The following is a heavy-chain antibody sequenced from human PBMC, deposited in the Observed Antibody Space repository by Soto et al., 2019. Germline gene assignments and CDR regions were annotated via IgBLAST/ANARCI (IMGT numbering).Heavy chain of an antibody. Sequence: VQLVESGGGLIQPGGSLRLSCAASGVSVSNNHMTWIRQTAGKGLELVSFIHGGGSTSYADSVKGRFTISRDNSKNTLYLQMDRLRAEDTAIYYCAGRLTTAASLDYWGQGTLVTVSS. J-gene: IGHJ4*02. CDR2: IHGGGST. D-gene: IGHD3-16*01. CDR3: AGRLTTAASLDY. CDR1: GVSVSNNH. V-gene: IGHV3-53*01.